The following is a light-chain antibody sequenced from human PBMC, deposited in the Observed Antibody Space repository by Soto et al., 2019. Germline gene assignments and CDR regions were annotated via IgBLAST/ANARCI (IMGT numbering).Light chain of an antibody. Sequence: QSALTQPASVSGSPGQSITISCTGTNSDVGGYNYFSWDQQHPGKAPELMIYEVSYRRSRVSNRFSGSKSGNPASLTISGLQAEDEADYYCSSYTSSSTNVFGTGTKVTVL. V-gene: IGLV2-14*01. CDR2: EVS. CDR3: SSYTSSSTNV. J-gene: IGLJ1*01. CDR1: NSDVGGYNY.